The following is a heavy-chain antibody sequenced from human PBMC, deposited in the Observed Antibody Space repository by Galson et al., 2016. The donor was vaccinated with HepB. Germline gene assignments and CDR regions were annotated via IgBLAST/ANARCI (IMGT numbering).Heavy chain of an antibody. V-gene: IGHV4-59*01. CDR2: IYYRGTT. CDR1: GGSLSDYY. Sequence: SETLSLTCTVSGGSLSDYYLTWIRQPPGKRLEWIGNIYYRGTTNFNPSLIRRFTISVGPSENQFSLRLTSVTAADTGVYYCATLHDGNRLHWGRGTLVSVSS. CDR3: ATLHDGNRLH. J-gene: IGHJ4*02. D-gene: IGHD4-23*01.